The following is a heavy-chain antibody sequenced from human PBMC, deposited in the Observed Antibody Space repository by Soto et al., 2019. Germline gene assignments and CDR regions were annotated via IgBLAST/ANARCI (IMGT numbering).Heavy chain of an antibody. Sequence: QVQLVQSGAEVKKPGASVKVSCKASGYTFTSYAMHWVSQAPGQRREWMGWINAGNGNTKYSQKFQSRVTITRDKSASTGYMELSRLRSEDTAVYYCARDLPPIDCRGQGTRVTVSS. CDR1: GYTFTSYA. CDR2: INAGNGNT. J-gene: IGHJ4*02. V-gene: IGHV1-3*01. CDR3: ARDLPPIDC.